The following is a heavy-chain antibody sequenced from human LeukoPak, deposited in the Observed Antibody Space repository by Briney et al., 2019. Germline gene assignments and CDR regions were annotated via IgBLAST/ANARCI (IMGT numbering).Heavy chain of an antibody. CDR1: GGSVSSGRYY. CDR2: IYYSGST. J-gene: IGHJ4*02. V-gene: IGHV4-61*01. D-gene: IGHD5/OR15-5a*01. CDR3: AIGDAIVSHFDY. Sequence: PSETLSLTCTVSGGSVSSGRYYCSWIRQPPGKGLEWIGYIYYSGSTNYNPSLKGRVTISVDTSKNQFSLKLSSVSAADTAVYYCAIGDAIVSHFDYWGQGTLVTVSS.